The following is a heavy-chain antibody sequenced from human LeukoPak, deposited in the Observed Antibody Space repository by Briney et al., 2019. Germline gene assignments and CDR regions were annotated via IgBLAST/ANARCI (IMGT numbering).Heavy chain of an antibody. CDR1: GFTFSSYW. CDR2: IKEDGSEK. V-gene: IGHV3-7*01. Sequence: HSGGSLRLSCAASGFTFSSYWMTWVRQAPGKGLEWAANIKEDGSEKYYVDSVKGRFTISRDNAKNSLYLQMNSLRAEDTAVYYCARLIAVAGNRNFDYWGQGTLVTVSS. D-gene: IGHD6-19*01. J-gene: IGHJ4*02. CDR3: ARLIAVAGNRNFDY.